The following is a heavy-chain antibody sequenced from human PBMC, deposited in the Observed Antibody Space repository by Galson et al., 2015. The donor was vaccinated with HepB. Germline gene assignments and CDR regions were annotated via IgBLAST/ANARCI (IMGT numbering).Heavy chain of an antibody. CDR2: INAGNGNT. J-gene: IGHJ4*02. CDR1: GYTFTTYA. CDR3: ARTGDILTGYYNFDY. V-gene: IGHV1-3*01. Sequence: SVKVSCKASGYTFTTYALHWVRQAPGQRLEWMGWINAGNGNTKYSQKFQGRVTITRDTSASTAYMELSSLRSEDTAVYYCARTGDILTGYYNFDYGGQGTLVTVSS. D-gene: IGHD3-9*01.